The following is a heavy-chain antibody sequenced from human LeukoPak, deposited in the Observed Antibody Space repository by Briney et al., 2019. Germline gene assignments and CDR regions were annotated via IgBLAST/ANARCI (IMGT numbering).Heavy chain of an antibody. CDR3: ARHDSGSYLSWFDP. CDR2: IYYSGST. Sequence: SETLSLTCTVSGGSISSYYWSWIRQPPGKGLEWIGYIYYSGSTNYNPSLKSRVTISVDTSKNQFSLKLSSVTAADTAVYYCARHDSGSYLSWFDPWGQGTLVTVSS. D-gene: IGHD1-26*01. J-gene: IGHJ5*02. V-gene: IGHV4-59*08. CDR1: GGSISSYY.